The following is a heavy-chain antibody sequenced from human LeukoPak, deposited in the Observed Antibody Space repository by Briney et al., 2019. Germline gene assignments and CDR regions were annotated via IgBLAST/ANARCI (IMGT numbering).Heavy chain of an antibody. CDR3: AKEVHDHIWGRSHVNNFDP. CDR1: GFTFSDFG. Sequence: GGSLRLSCEVSGFTFSDFGMHWVRQAPGKRLEWLAIISYDGAYTHTSKSLKGRFTISRDNANNTLSLQMTSLRPEDTAVYYCAKEVHDHIWGRSHVNNFDPWGQGTLVTVSS. V-gene: IGHV3-30*18. CDR2: ISYDGAYT. J-gene: IGHJ5*02. D-gene: IGHD3-16*01.